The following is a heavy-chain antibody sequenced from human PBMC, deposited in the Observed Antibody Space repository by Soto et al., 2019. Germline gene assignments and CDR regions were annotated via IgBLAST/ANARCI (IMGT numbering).Heavy chain of an antibody. J-gene: IGHJ6*02. D-gene: IGHD6-6*01. Sequence: ASVKVSCKASVYTFTGYYMHWVRQAPGQGVEGMGWINPNSGGTDYAQKSQGWVTMTRDTSISTAYMELSRLRPDDTVVYYCARESIAARRYYYYYGMDVWGQGTTVTVSS. V-gene: IGHV1-2*04. CDR1: VYTFTGYY. CDR3: ARESIAARRYYYYYGMDV. CDR2: INPNSGGT.